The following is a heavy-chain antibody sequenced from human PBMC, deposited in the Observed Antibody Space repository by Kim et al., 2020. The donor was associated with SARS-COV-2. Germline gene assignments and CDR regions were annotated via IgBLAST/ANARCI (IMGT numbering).Heavy chain of an antibody. CDR1: GFTVSSNY. D-gene: IGHD6-13*01. CDR3: ARDGAAAEYGMDV. Sequence: GGSLRLSCAASGFTVSSNYMSWVRQAPGKGLEWVSVIYSGGSTYYADSVKGRFTISRDNSKNTLYLQMNSLRAEDTAVYYCARDGAAAEYGMDVWGQGTTVTVSS. V-gene: IGHV3-53*01. J-gene: IGHJ6*02. CDR2: IYSGGST.